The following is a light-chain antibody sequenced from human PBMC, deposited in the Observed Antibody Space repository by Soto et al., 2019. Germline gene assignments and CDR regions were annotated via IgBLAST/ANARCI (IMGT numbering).Light chain of an antibody. CDR3: QQYGSSPLT. V-gene: IGKV1-5*03. Sequence: IEVAQSPSSLSASLGDRVTITCRASQTIGTYVNWYRQKSGAAPKLLIYKASSLESGVPSRFSGSGSGTEFTLTISRLEPEDFAVYYCQQYGSSPLTFGGGTTGDIK. CDR2: KAS. CDR1: QTIGTY. J-gene: IGKJ4*01.